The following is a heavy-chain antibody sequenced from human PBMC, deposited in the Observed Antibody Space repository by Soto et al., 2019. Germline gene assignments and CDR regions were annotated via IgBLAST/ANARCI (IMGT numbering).Heavy chain of an antibody. Sequence: HVQLQESGPGLVKPSETLSLTCTVSGGSISSYYWSWIRQPPGKGLEWIGYIYYSGSTNYNPSLKSRVTISVDTSKNQFSLKLGSVTAADTAVYYCARDYGSGRYYYYGMDVWGQGTTVTVSS. CDR2: IYYSGST. CDR3: ARDYGSGRYYYYGMDV. V-gene: IGHV4-59*12. D-gene: IGHD3-10*01. J-gene: IGHJ6*02. CDR1: GGSISSYY.